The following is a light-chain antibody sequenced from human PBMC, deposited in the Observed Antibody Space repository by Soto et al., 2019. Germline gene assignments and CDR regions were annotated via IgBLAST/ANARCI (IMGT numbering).Light chain of an antibody. CDR3: QHYNSYPIT. V-gene: IGKV1-5*03. CDR2: KAS. J-gene: IGKJ5*01. Sequence: IQMTQSPSTLSASVGDRVTITCRASQSISGSLAWYQQKPGKAPKLLIYKASSLESGVPSRFSGSGSGTEFTLPISSLQPDDFATYYCQHYNSYPITFGQGTRLEIK. CDR1: QSISGS.